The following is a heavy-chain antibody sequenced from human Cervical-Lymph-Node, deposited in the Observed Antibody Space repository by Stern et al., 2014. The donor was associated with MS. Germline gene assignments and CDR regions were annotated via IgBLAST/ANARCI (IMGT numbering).Heavy chain of an antibody. J-gene: IGHJ4*02. Sequence: VQLVESGGGAVQPGKSLRLSCAASGFTFRNYAMHWVRQAPGKGLVWVAVRSHDGNEKNYADSLRGRFTISRDNSRNTRYLQMNSLGADDTAVYYWAREGEKATTTAFDSWGQGTLVTVS. CDR2: RSHDGNEK. CDR1: GFTFRNYA. CDR3: AREGEKATTTAFDS. D-gene: IGHD5-24*01. V-gene: IGHV3-30*01.